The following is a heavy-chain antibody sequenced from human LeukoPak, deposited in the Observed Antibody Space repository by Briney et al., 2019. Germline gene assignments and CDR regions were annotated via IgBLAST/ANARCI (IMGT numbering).Heavy chain of an antibody. J-gene: IGHJ4*02. D-gene: IGHD2-21*01. V-gene: IGHV3-30*18. CDR2: ISYDGSSK. CDR3: AKDGEYCGGDCSFDY. Sequence: GGSLRLSCAAAGFTSSNYGMHWDRHAPRKWMEWVAFISYDGSSKYYADSVKGRFTISRDNSENTLYLKTNSLRAEDTAVYYCAKDGEYCGGDCSFDYWGQGTLVTFSS. CDR1: GFTSSNYG.